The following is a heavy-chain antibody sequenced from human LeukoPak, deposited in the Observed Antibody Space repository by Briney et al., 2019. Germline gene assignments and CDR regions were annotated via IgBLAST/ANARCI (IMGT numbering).Heavy chain of an antibody. V-gene: IGHV3-21*01. CDR1: GFTFSSTW. CDR2: ISSSSSYI. Sequence: KPGGSLRLSCAASGFTFSSTWMSWVRQAPGKGLEWVSSISSSSSYIYYADSVKGRFTISRDNAKNSLYLQMNSLRAEDTAVYYCARDHHTLRDDYWGQGTLVTVSS. J-gene: IGHJ4*02. CDR3: ARDHHTLRDDY. D-gene: IGHD2-15*01.